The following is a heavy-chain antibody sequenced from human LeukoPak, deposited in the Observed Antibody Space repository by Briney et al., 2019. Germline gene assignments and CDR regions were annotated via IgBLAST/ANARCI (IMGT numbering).Heavy chain of an antibody. CDR2: LHNSGHT. J-gene: IGHJ4*02. CDR3: ARLGKEVTYRAYYLDY. V-gene: IGHV4-59*08. CDR1: GGSITGYY. Sequence: SETLSLTCTVSGGSITGYYWSWIRQPPGKGLEYIGFLHNSGHTNYNPSLKSRVTISIDTSKNQFSLMLSSVTAADTAVYYCARLGKEVTYRAYYLDYWGQGTLVTVSS. D-gene: IGHD1-26*01.